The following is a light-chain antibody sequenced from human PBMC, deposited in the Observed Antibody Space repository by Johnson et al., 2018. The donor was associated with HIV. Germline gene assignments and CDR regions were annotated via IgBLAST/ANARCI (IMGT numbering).Light chain of an antibody. CDR2: ENN. J-gene: IGLJ1*01. Sequence: QSVLTQPPSVSAAPGQKVTISCSGSSSNIGNNYVSWYQQLPGTAPKLLIYENNKRPSGIPDRFSGSKSGTSATLGITGLQTGDEADYYCGPWDPSLTRVVGFGTGTKVPVL. V-gene: IGLV1-51*01. CDR1: SSNIGNNY. CDR3: GPWDPSLTRVVG.